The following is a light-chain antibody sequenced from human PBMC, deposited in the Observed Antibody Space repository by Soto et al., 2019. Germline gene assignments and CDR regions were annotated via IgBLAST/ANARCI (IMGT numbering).Light chain of an antibody. CDR2: DVT. V-gene: IGLV2-11*01. CDR1: YSDVGTFYF. CDR3: CSYAGRYTYI. J-gene: IGLJ1*01. Sequence: QSVLTHPRSVSGSPGQSVTISCTGSYSDVGTFYFVSWYQQYPGKGPKLIIYDVTERPSGVPDRFSGSKSGNTASLTISGLQAEDEADYYCCSYAGRYTYIFGSGTKVTVL.